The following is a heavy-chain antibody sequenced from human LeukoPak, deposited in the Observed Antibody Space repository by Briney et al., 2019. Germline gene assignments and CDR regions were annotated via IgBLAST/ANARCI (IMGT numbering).Heavy chain of an antibody. CDR1: GFTFSNYG. Sequence: EGSLRLSCAASGFTFSNYGMHWVRQAPGKGLEWVAVISYDGSSKYYADSVKGRFTISRDNSKNTLYLQMNSLRTEDTAVYYFAREGRYYASSGSLFDYCGQGGLVIASS. V-gene: IGHV3-33*08. CDR3: AREGRYYASSGSLFDY. J-gene: IGHJ4*02. CDR2: ISYDGSSK. D-gene: IGHD3-22*01.